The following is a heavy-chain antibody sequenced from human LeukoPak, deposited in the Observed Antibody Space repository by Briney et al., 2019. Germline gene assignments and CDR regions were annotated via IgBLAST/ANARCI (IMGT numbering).Heavy chain of an antibody. CDR1: GFIFDDYG. CDR2: ISSSGSTI. Sequence: PRGSLRLSCVASGFIFDDYGMSWVRQAPGKGLEWVSYISSSGSTIYYADSVKGRFTISRDNAKNSLYLQMNSLRAEDTAVYYCARAEAAAETHFDYWGQGTLVTVSS. V-gene: IGHV3-48*03. J-gene: IGHJ4*02. D-gene: IGHD6-13*01. CDR3: ARAEAAAETHFDY.